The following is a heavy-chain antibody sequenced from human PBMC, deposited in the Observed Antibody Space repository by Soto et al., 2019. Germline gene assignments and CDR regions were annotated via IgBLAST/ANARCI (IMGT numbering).Heavy chain of an antibody. CDR2: IYYSGST. V-gene: IGHV4-59*01. Sequence: PSETLSLICTVSGGSISSYYWSWIRQPPGKGLEWIGYIYYSGSTNYNPSLKSRVTISVDTSKNQFSLKLSSVTAADTAVYYCARTTYYYDSSGYYGYYFDYWGQGTLVTVSS. J-gene: IGHJ4*02. D-gene: IGHD3-22*01. CDR1: GGSISSYY. CDR3: ARTTYYYDSSGYYGYYFDY.